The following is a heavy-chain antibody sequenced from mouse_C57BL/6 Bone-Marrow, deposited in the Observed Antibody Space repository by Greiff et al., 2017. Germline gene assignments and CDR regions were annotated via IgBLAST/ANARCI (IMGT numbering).Heavy chain of an antibody. CDR2: IDPSDSYT. D-gene: IGHD1-1*01. Sequence: VQLQQPGAELVMPGASVKLSCKASGYTFTSYWMHWVKQRPGQGLEWMGEIDPSDSYTNYNQKFKGKSTLTVDTSSSTAYMQLSSLTSEDSAVYYWARSLYYGGSPAWFAYWGQGTLVTVSA. V-gene: IGHV1-69*01. CDR3: ARSLYYGGSPAWFAY. CDR1: GYTFTSYW. J-gene: IGHJ3*01.